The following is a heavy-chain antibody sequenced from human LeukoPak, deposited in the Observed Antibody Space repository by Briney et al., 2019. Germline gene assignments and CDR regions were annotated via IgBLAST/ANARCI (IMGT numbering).Heavy chain of an antibody. V-gene: IGHV4-59*01. CDR3: ARDGMDPIPYGMDV. D-gene: IGHD5-24*01. Sequence: SETLSLTCTVSGGSISSYYWSWIRQPPGKGLEWIGYIYYSGSTNYNPSLKSRVTISVDTSKNQFSLKLSSVTAADTAVYYCARDGMDPIPYGMDVWGQGTTVTVSS. CDR2: IYYSGST. J-gene: IGHJ6*02. CDR1: GGSISSYY.